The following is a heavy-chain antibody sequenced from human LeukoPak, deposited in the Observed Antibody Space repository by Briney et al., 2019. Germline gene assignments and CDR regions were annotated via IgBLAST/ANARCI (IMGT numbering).Heavy chain of an antibody. D-gene: IGHD2-8*01. CDR3: ARMSYDSKPV. Sequence: SQTLSLTCAISGDSVSSNSAAWNWFRQSPSSGLEWLGRTYYRSKWCNNYAVSVKSRITVSPDSSKNQFSLHLNSVTPEDTAVYYCARMSYDSKPVWGQGTLVTVSS. J-gene: IGHJ4*02. CDR1: GDSVSSNSAA. V-gene: IGHV6-1*01. CDR2: TYYRSKWCN.